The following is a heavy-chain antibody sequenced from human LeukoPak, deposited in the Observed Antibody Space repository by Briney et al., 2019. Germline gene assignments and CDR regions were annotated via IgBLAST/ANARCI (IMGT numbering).Heavy chain of an antibody. CDR2: INYSGST. CDR3: ARWGNYYYDSSGYYPSDY. V-gene: IGHV4-59*01. J-gene: IGHJ4*02. Sequence: SETLSLTCTVSGGSISIYYWSWIRQPPGKGLEWIGYINYSGSTNYNPSLKGRVTISVDTSENQFSLRLTSVTAADTAVYYCARWGNYYYDSSGYYPSDYWGQGTLVTVSS. D-gene: IGHD3-22*01. CDR1: GGSISIYY.